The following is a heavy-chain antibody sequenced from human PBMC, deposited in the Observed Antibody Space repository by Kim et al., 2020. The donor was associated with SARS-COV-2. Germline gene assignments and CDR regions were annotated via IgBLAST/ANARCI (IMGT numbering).Heavy chain of an antibody. CDR3: ARETGLQWLVR. CDR1: GFTFSSYS. V-gene: IGHV3-21*04. D-gene: IGHD6-19*01. Sequence: GGSLRLSCAASGFTFSSYSMNWVRQAPGKGLEWVSSISSSSSYIYYADSVKGRFTISRDNAKNSLYLQMKSLRAEDTAVYYCARETGLQWLVRWGQGTLVTVSS. CDR2: ISSSSSYI. J-gene: IGHJ4*02.